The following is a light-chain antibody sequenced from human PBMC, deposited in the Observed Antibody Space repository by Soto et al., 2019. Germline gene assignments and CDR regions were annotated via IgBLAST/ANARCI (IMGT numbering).Light chain of an antibody. CDR1: QSISSW. V-gene: IGKV1-5*01. CDR2: DAS. CDR3: QQYNSYPWT. Sequence: DIQMTQSPSTLSASVGDSVTITCRASQSISSWLAWYQQKPGKAPKLLIYDASSLEIGVPSRFSGSGSGTEFTITISSLQPDDFATYYCQQYNSYPWTFGQGTKVEIK. J-gene: IGKJ1*01.